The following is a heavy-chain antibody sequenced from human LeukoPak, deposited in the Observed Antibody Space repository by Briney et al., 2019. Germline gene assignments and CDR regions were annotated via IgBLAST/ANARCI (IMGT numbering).Heavy chain of an antibody. J-gene: IGHJ4*02. CDR2: ISSSGSTI. CDR1: GFTFSDYY. CDR3: ARDRRVGYCSSTSCPNFDY. Sequence: GRSLRLSCAAPGFTFSDYYMSWIRQAPGKGPEWVSYISSSGSTIYYADSVKGRFTISRDNAKNSLYLQMNSLRAEDTAVYYCARDRRVGYCSSTSCPNFDYWGQGTLVTVSS. V-gene: IGHV3-11*01. D-gene: IGHD2-2*01.